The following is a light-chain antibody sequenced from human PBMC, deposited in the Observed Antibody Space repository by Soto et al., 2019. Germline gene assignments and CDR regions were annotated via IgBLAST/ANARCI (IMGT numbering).Light chain of an antibody. V-gene: IGKV3D-7*01. CDR1: QSVSSSY. J-gene: IGKJ4*01. CDR3: QQDYNSLT. CDR2: GAS. Sequence: EIVMTQSPATLSLSPGERATLSCRASQSVSSSYLSWYQQKPGQAPRLLIYGASTRATDIPARFSGSGSGTDFTLTISSLQPEDFAVYYCQQDYNSLTFGGGTKVEIK.